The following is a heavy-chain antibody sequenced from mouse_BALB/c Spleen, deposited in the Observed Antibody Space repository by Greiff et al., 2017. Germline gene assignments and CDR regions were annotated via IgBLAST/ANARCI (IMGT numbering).Heavy chain of an antibody. J-gene: IGHJ1*01. CDR1: GYTFTSYW. Sequence: VQLQQPGAELVRPGTSVKLSCKASGYTFTSYWINWVKQRPGQGLEWIGNIYPSDSYTNYNQKFKDKATLTVDKSSSTAYMQLSSPTSEDSAVYYCTRTITTATWYFDVWGAGTTVTVSS. D-gene: IGHD1-2*01. V-gene: IGHV1-69*02. CDR2: IYPSDSYT. CDR3: TRTITTATWYFDV.